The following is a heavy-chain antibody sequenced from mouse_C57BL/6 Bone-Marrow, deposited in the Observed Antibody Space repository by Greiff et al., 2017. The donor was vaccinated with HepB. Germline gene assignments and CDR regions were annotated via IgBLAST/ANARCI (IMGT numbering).Heavy chain of an antibody. CDR1: GFTFSNYW. CDR3: PTIIKYCFDY. J-gene: IGHJ2*01. V-gene: IGHV6-3*01. D-gene: IGHD2-5*01. CDR2: IRLKSDNYAK. Sequence: EVQVVESGGGLVQPGGSMKLSCVASGFTFSNYWLNWVSQSPEEGLEWVAQIRLKSDNYAKHYAESVKGRFTISREDTKSSVYLQMNNLRADATGNYYCPTIIKYCFDYWGQGTTLTVSA.